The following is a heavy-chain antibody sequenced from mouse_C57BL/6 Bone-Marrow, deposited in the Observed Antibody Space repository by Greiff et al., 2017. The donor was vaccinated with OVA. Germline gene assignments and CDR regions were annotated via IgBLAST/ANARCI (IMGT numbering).Heavy chain of an antibody. J-gene: IGHJ3*01. D-gene: IGHD1-1*01. CDR2: FHPYNDDT. CDR1: GYTFTTYP. Sequence: QVQLQQSGAELVKPGASVKMSCKASGYTFTTYPIEWMKQNHGKSLEWIGNFHPYNDDTKYNEKFKGKATLTVEKSSSTVYLELSRLTSDDSAVYYCARRLIYGSSYGGAWFAYWGQGTLVTVSA. V-gene: IGHV1-47*01. CDR3: ARRLIYGSSYGGAWFAY.